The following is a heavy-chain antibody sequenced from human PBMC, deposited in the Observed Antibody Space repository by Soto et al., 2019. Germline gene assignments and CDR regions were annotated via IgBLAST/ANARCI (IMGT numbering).Heavy chain of an antibody. CDR2: IIPIFGTA. D-gene: IGHD5-12*01. CDR3: ARAGGYDPAPVDY. CDR1: GGTFSSYA. V-gene: IGHV1-69*01. J-gene: IGHJ4*02. Sequence: QVQLVQSGAEVKKPGSSVKVSCKASGGTFSSYAISWVRQAPGQGLEWMGGIIPIFGTANYAQKFQGRVTIPADEATSTAYVELSSLRAEDTAVYYCARAGGYDPAPVDYWGQGTLVNVSS.